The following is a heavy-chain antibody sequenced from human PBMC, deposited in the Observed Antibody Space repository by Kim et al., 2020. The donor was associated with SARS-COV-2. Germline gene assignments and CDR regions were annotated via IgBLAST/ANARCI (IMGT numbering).Heavy chain of an antibody. CDR2: ISSSSSTI. CDR3: ARGREDFIGGYNRGRPFDP. J-gene: IGHJ5*02. Sequence: GGSLRLSCAASGFTFSSYSMNWVRQAPGKGLEWVSYISSSSSTIYYADSVKGRFTISRDNAKNSLYLQMNSLRDEDTAVYYCARGREDFIGGYNRGRPFDPWGQGTLVTVSS. D-gene: IGHD5-12*01. V-gene: IGHV3-48*02. CDR1: GFTFSSYS.